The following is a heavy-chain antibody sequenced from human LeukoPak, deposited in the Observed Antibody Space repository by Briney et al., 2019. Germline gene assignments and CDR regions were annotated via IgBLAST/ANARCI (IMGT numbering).Heavy chain of an antibody. J-gene: IGHJ2*01. Sequence: ASVKVSCKASGYTFTIYDIHWVRQAPGQGLEWMGWISAYNGNTNYAQKLQGRVTMTTDTSTSTAYMELRSLRSDDTAVHYCARSPKGGSESYWPPYWYFDLWGRGTLVTVSS. D-gene: IGHD3-10*01. CDR1: GYTFTIYD. CDR3: ARSPKGGSESYWPPYWYFDL. V-gene: IGHV1-18*01. CDR2: ISAYNGNT.